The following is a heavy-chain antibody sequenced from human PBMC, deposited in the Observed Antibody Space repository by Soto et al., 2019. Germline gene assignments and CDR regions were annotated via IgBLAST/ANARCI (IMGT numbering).Heavy chain of an antibody. V-gene: IGHV4-31*01. D-gene: IGHD3-10*01. Sequence: QVQLQESGPGLVKPSQTLYLTCPVSGGSISSGGYYWRCIRQHPGKGLEWFGYIYYSGSTYYNPSLKSPVTTSVDTSKNQFSLNLGSVTAADTDVYYCAKTRDLYYFRSGGYAPNDFDYLGQGTLVTVSS. CDR2: IYYSGST. J-gene: IGHJ4*02. CDR1: GGSISSGGYY. CDR3: AKTRDLYYFRSGGYAPNDFDY.